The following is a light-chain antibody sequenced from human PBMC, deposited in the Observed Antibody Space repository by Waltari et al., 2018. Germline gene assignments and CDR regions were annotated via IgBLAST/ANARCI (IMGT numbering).Light chain of an antibody. V-gene: IGLV2-23*01. J-gene: IGLJ3*02. CDR2: EDS. CDR1: SSDVVGYSL. CDR3: CSYVRNVTWV. Sequence: QSALTQPASVSGSPGQSITLSCLGPSSDVVGYSLVSWYQQHPGKAPKLMIYEDSKRPAGVSNRLSGLKTGNTASLTISGLQAEDEADYYCCSYVRNVTWVFGGGTKLTVL.